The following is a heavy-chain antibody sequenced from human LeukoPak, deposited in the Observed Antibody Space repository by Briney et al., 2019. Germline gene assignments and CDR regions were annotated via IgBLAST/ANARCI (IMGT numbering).Heavy chain of an antibody. CDR3: ARGVGYIVVVPAAKPSYYYMDV. Sequence: GGSLRLSFAASGFSFSSYSMNWVRQTPGKGLEWVSYISSSSNTIYYADSVRGRFTISRDNAKNSLYLQMNSLRGEDTAVYYCARGVGYIVVVPAAKPSYYYMDVWGKGTTVTVSS. CDR2: ISSSSNTI. V-gene: IGHV3-48*01. CDR1: GFSFSSYS. J-gene: IGHJ6*03. D-gene: IGHD2-2*02.